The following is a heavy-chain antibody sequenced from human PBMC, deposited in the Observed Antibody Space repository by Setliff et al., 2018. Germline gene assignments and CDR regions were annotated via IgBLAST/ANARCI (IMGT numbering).Heavy chain of an antibody. D-gene: IGHD3-22*01. J-gene: IGHJ4*02. CDR1: GYTFITYG. CDR2: ISAYNGNT. Sequence: ASVKVSCKDSGYTFITYGISWVRQAPGQGLEWMGWISAYNGNTNYAQRFQGRVTMTTDTSTSTAYMELRSLRSDDTAVYYCARERALDSSGYDSDYWGQGTLVTVSS. V-gene: IGHV1-18*01. CDR3: ARERALDSSGYDSDY.